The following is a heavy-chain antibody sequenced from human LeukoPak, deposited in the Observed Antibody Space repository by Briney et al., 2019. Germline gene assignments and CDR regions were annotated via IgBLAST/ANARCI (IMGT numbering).Heavy chain of an antibody. V-gene: IGHV3-23*01. D-gene: IGHD4-17*01. CDR3: AKFGYVTVSTPNDY. J-gene: IGHJ4*02. CDR1: GFTFSSYA. Sequence: GGSLRLSCAASGFTFSSYAMSWVRQAPGKGLEWVSAISGSGGSTYYADSVKGRFTISRDNSKNTLYLQMNSLRAEDTAVYYCAKFGYVTVSTPNDYWGQGTLVTVSS. CDR2: ISGSGGST.